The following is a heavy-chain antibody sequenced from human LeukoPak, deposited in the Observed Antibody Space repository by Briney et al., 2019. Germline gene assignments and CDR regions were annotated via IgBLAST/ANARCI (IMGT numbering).Heavy chain of an antibody. CDR1: GFTFSSYA. D-gene: IGHD3-16*01. CDR3: AKSRGFRGGSPPLTY. CDR2: ISGSGGST. V-gene: IGHV3-23*01. Sequence: GGSLRLSCAASGFTFSSYAMSWVRQAPGKGLEWVSAISGSGGSTYYADSVKGRFTISRDNSKNTLYLQMNSLRAEDTAVYYCAKSRGFRGGSPPLTYWGQGTLVTVSS. J-gene: IGHJ4*02.